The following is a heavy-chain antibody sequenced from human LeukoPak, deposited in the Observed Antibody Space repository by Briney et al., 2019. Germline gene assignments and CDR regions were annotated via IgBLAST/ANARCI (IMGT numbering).Heavy chain of an antibody. D-gene: IGHD2-15*01. J-gene: IGHJ4*02. CDR3: ARSGCSAGSCYSQTVKFDS. CDR1: GYTFTNYG. Sequence: ASVKVSCKASGYTFTNYGISWVRQAPGQGLEWMAWISAYNGDTDYIQNFQGRVTVTADTSTSTAYMELRSLISDDTAVYHCARSGCSAGSCYSQTVKFDSWGQGTLVTVSS. CDR2: ISAYNGDT. V-gene: IGHV1-18*01.